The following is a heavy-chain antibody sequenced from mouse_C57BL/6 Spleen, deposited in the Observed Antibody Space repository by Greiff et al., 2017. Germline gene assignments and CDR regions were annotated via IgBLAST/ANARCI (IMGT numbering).Heavy chain of an antibody. CDR2: INPSNGGT. Sequence: QVHVKQPGTELVKPGASVKLSCKASGYTFTSYWMHWVKQRPGQGLEWIGNINPSNGGTNYNEKFKSKATLTVDKSSSTAYMQLSSLTSEDSAVYYWARSKGLLEAWFAYWGQGTLVTVSA. CDR3: ARSKGLLEAWFAY. CDR1: GYTFTSYW. J-gene: IGHJ3*01. D-gene: IGHD2-10*01. V-gene: IGHV1-53*01.